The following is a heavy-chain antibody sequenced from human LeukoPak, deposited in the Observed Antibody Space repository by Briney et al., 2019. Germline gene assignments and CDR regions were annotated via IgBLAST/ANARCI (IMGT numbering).Heavy chain of an antibody. D-gene: IGHD2-15*01. Sequence: KSSETLSLTCAVYGGSFSGYYWSWIRQPPGKGLERIGEINHSGSTNYNPSLKSRVTISVDSSKNQFSLKLSSVTAADTAVYYCARGEYEYCSGGSCYYSYWGQGTLVTVSS. J-gene: IGHJ4*02. CDR3: ARGEYEYCSGGSCYYSY. CDR1: GGSFSGYY. CDR2: INHSGST. V-gene: IGHV4-34*01.